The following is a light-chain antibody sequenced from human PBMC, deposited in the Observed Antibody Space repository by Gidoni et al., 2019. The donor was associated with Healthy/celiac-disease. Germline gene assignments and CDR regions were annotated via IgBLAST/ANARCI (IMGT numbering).Light chain of an antibody. CDR3: QSADSSGTYP. CDR2: KDS. V-gene: IGLV3-25*03. Sequence: SYELTQPPSVSVSPGQTARTTCSGDALPQQYAYWYQQKPGQAPVLVIYKDSERPSGIPGRFSGSSSGTTVTLTISGVQAEDEADYYCQSADSSGTYPFGGGTKLTVL. CDR1: ALPQQY. J-gene: IGLJ2*01.